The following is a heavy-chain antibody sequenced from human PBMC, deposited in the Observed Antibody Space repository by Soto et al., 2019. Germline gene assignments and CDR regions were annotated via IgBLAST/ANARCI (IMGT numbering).Heavy chain of an antibody. CDR1: GFTFSSYA. D-gene: IGHD2-2*01. V-gene: IGHV3-23*01. CDR3: AKGRCSSTSCRTRKYGMDV. J-gene: IGHJ6*02. Sequence: GGSLRLSCAASGFTFSSYAMSWVRQAPGKGLEWVSAISGSGGSTYYADSVKGRFTISRDNSKNTLYLQMNSLRAEDTAVYYCAKGRCSSTSCRTRKYGMDVWGQGTTVTVSS. CDR2: ISGSGGST.